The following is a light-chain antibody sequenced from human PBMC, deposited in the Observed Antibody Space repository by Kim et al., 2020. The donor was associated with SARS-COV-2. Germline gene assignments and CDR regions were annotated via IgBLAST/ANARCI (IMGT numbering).Light chain of an antibody. V-gene: IGLV1-51*01. Sequence: GQKVTLSGSGSGCNIGSNYVSWNQQHPGQAPKLLIYDNNERPSGIPDRFSGSKSGTSATLGITGLQTGDEADYYCGAWDSSLDALVFGGGTQLTVL. CDR1: GCNIGSNY. CDR3: GAWDSSLDALV. J-gene: IGLJ2*01. CDR2: DNN.